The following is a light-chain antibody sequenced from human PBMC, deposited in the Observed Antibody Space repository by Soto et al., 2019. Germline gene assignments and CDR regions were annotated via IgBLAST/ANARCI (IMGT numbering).Light chain of an antibody. V-gene: IGKV1-39*01. Sequence: IQMTQSPSSRSASVGDRVTITCRASQSIDTYLNWYQQKPGTAPKLLIYAASSLQSGVPSRFSGRGSGTDFTLTISSLQPEDFATYYCQQSYSTTMYTFGQGTKVDIK. CDR1: QSIDTY. CDR2: AAS. CDR3: QQSYSTTMYT. J-gene: IGKJ2*01.